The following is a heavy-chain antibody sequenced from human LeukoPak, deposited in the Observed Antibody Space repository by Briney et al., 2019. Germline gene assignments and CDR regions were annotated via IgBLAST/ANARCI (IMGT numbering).Heavy chain of an antibody. V-gene: IGHV3-30*04. J-gene: IGHJ4*02. CDR2: ISYDGSNK. CDR1: GFTFSSYA. CDR3: ARASVRYFDWLGLFSFDY. D-gene: IGHD3-9*01. Sequence: GSLRLSCAASGFTFSSYAMHWVRQAPGKGLEWVAVISYDGSNKYYADSVKGRFTISRDNSKNTLYLQMNSLRAEDTAVYYCARASVRYFDWLGLFSFDYGGQGTLVTVSS.